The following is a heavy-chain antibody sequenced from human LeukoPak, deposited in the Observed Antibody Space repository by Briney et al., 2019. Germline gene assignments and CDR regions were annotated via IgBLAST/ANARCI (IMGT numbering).Heavy chain of an antibody. Sequence: ASVKVSCKASGYTFTSYDINWVRQATGQGLEWMGWMNPNSGNTGHAQKFQGRVTMTRNTSISTAYMELSSLRSEDTAVYYCARGRGTYYDFWSGYLSDYYYYGMDVWGQGTTVTVSS. V-gene: IGHV1-8*01. CDR2: MNPNSGNT. J-gene: IGHJ6*02. CDR1: GYTFTSYD. CDR3: ARGRGTYYDFWSGYLSDYYYYGMDV. D-gene: IGHD3-3*01.